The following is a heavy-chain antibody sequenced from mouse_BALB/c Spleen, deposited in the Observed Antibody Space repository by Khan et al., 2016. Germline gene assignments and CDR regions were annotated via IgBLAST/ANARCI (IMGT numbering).Heavy chain of an antibody. D-gene: IGHD1-1*01. Sequence: EVQLQESGGGLVHPGGSLKLSCAASGFDFSRYWMSWVRQAPGKGLEWIGEINPDSYTINYTPSLKDKFIISRDNAKNTLYLHMSKVRSEDTALYYCARAGYYGYLAYWGQGTLVTVSA. V-gene: IGHV4-1*02. J-gene: IGHJ3*01. CDR3: ARAGYYGYLAY. CDR1: GFDFSRYW. CDR2: INPDSYTI.